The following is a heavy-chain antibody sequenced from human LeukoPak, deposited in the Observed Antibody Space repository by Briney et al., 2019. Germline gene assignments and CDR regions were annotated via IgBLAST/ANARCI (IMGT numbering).Heavy chain of an antibody. CDR3: ARKRTYGSGSPNWFDP. J-gene: IGHJ5*02. CDR2: INPSGGST. CDR1: GYTFTTYY. D-gene: IGHD3-10*01. Sequence: ASVKVSCKASGYTFTTYYVHWVRQAPGQGLEWMGIINPSGGSTTYAQKFRGRLTMTRDMSTSTVYMELSSLRSDDTAVYYCARKRTYGSGSPNWFDPWGQGTLVTVSS. V-gene: IGHV1-46*01.